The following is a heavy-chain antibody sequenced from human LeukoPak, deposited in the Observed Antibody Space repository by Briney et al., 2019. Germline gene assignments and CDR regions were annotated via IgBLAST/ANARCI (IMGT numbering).Heavy chain of an antibody. V-gene: IGHV3-7*01. CDR3: ARDRDQLRAYYFDY. Sequence: GGSLRLSCAASGFTFSSYWMSWVRQAPGKGLEWVANIKQDGSEKYYVDSVKGRFTISRDNAKNSLYLQMNSLRAEDTAVYYCARDRDQLRAYYFDYRGQGTLVTVSS. J-gene: IGHJ4*02. CDR2: IKQDGSEK. CDR1: GFTFSSYW. D-gene: IGHD2-2*01.